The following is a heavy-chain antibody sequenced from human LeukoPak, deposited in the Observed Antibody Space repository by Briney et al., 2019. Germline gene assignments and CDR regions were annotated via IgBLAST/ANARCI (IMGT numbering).Heavy chain of an antibody. CDR2: IDRTGGNT. CDR1: GFTFSDYP. V-gene: IGHV3-23*01. CDR3: ATKGYSYAKGY. J-gene: IGHJ4*02. D-gene: IGHD5-18*01. Sequence: GGSLRLSCAASGFTFSDYPMSWVRQAPGKGLEWVSSIDRTGGNTYYRDSVKGRFTISRDNSRNTLYLQMTSLRAEDTAFYYCATKGYSYAKGYWGQGTLVTVSS.